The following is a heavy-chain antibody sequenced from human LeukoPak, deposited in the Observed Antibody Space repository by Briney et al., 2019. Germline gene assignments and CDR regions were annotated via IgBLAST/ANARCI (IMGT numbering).Heavy chain of an antibody. Sequence: GGSLRLSCAASGFTFSNYWMSWVRQAPGKGLEWVANIKQDGNEKYCADSVKGRFTISRDNAKNSLYLQMNSLRAEDTAVYYCARDAREMATIPRHYGLDVWGQGTTVTVSS. J-gene: IGHJ6*02. CDR3: ARDAREMATIPRHYGLDV. D-gene: IGHD5-24*01. CDR1: GFTFSNYW. V-gene: IGHV3-7*01. CDR2: IKQDGNEK.